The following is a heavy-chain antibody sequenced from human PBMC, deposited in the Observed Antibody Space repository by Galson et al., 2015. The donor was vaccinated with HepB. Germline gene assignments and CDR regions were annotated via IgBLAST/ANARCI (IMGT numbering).Heavy chain of an antibody. V-gene: IGHV1-3*01. CDR2: INAGNGNT. Sequence: SVKVSCKASGYTFTSYAMHWVRQAPGQRLEWMGWINAGNGNTKYSQKFQGRVTITRDTSASTAYMELSSLRSDDTAVYYCARDRPWYSSGWTLDYWGQGTLVTVAS. CDR3: ARDRPWYSSGWTLDY. D-gene: IGHD6-19*01. CDR1: GYTFTSYA. J-gene: IGHJ4*02.